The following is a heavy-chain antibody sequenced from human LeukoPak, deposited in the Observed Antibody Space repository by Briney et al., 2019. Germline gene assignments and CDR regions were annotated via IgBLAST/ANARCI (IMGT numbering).Heavy chain of an antibody. CDR2: IHYSGMT. D-gene: IGHD6-19*01. V-gene: IGHV4-59*11. Sequence: PSETLSLTCSVSGDSISSHFWSWTRQPPRKGLEWIGYIHYSGMTNYNPSLKSRATLSVDTSTNQFSLKLTSVTAADTAFFCAREASSDPRLSSYFLDVWGEGTAVTVSS. CDR1: GDSISSHF. J-gene: IGHJ6*03. CDR3: AREASSDPRLSSYFLDV.